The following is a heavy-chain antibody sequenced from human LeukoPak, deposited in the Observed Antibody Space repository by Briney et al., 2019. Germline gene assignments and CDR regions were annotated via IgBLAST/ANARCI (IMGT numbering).Heavy chain of an antibody. J-gene: IGHJ6*03. V-gene: IGHV3-53*01. CDR2: IYRDGRS. CDR3: AREPAIMRLTDYYYYFDV. D-gene: IGHD2-2*01. CDR1: GFSVTRHY. Sequence: GSLRLSCAASGFSVTRHYMHWVRQAPGKGLEWVSFIYRDGRSYPADSVEGRFSISRDDSKNTVFLQMNNLRVEDTAVYYCAREPAIMRLTDYYYYFDVWGKGTSVTVSS.